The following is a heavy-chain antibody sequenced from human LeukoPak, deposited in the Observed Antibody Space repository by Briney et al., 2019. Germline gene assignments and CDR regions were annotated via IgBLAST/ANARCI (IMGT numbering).Heavy chain of an antibody. J-gene: IGHJ4*02. Sequence: KASETLSLTCAVYGGSFSGYYWSWIRQPPGKGLEWIGEINHSGSTNYNPSLKSRVTISVDTSKNQFSLKLRSVTAADTAVYYCATGRYYDNVWGSYRPSFDFWGQGTLATVSS. V-gene: IGHV4-34*01. D-gene: IGHD3-16*02. CDR3: ATGRYYDNVWGSYRPSFDF. CDR1: GGSFSGYY. CDR2: INHSGST.